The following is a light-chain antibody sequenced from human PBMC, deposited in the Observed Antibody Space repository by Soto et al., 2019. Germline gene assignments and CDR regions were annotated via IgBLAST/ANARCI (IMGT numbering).Light chain of an antibody. Sequence: DIQMTQSPSSLSASLGDRVTITCRASQGIGNYLAWYQLQPGKVPKLLIYAASTLQSGVPSRFSGSGSGTDFTLTISSLQPEDVATSFCQKYNSAPRTFGQGTPVEI. CDR2: AAS. CDR1: QGIGNY. CDR3: QKYNSAPRT. V-gene: IGKV1-27*01. J-gene: IGKJ1*01.